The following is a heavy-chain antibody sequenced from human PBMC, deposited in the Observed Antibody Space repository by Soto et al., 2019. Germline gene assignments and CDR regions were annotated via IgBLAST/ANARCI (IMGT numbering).Heavy chain of an antibody. V-gene: IGHV3-30*03. J-gene: IGHJ4*02. CDR2: ISYDGSNK. CDR1: GFTFSSYG. Sequence: GGSLRLSCAASGFTFSSYGMHWVRQAPGKGLEWVAVISYDGSNKYYADSVKGRFTISRDNSKNTLYLQMNSLRAEDTAVYYCARTYGSGSYQRPHFDYWGQGTLVTVSS. CDR3: ARTYGSGSYQRPHFDY. D-gene: IGHD3-10*01.